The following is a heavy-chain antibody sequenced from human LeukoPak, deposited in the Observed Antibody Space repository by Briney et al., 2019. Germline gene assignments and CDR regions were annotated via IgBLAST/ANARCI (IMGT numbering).Heavy chain of an antibody. Sequence: GASVKVSCKAPGYTFTSYGISWVRQAPGQGLEWMGWISAYNGNTNYAQKLQGRVTMTTDTSTSTAYMELRSLRSDDTAVHYCARPYCSGGSCYSPYYYGMDVWGQGTTVTVSS. J-gene: IGHJ6*02. D-gene: IGHD2-15*01. CDR3: ARPYCSGGSCYSPYYYGMDV. CDR1: GYTFTSYG. V-gene: IGHV1-18*01. CDR2: ISAYNGNT.